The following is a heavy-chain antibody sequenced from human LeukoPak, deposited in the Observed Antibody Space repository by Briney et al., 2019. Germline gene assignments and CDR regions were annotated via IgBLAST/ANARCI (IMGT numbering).Heavy chain of an antibody. CDR3: ARDLMGIAYRGAFYY. CDR2: ISYDGSNK. V-gene: IGHV3-30*03. J-gene: IGHJ4*02. Sequence: GGSLRLSCAASGFTFSSYGMHWVRQAPGKGLEWVAVISYDGSNKYYADSVKGRFTISRDNSKNTLYLQMNSLRAEDTAVYYCARDLMGIAYRGAFYYWGQGTLVTVSS. CDR1: GFTFSSYG. D-gene: IGHD6-13*01.